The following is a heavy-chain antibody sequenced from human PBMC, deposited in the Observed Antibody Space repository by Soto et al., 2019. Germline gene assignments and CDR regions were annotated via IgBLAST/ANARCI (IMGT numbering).Heavy chain of an antibody. D-gene: IGHD2-15*01. CDR2: IYYSGKT. J-gene: IGHJ4*02. V-gene: IGHV4-30-4*01. CDR1: GDTIYSDNYY. CDR3: ARGDSMLPSILTSPLDF. Sequence: QVQLRESGPGLVKPSQTLSLTWTVSGDTIYSDNYYWTWIRQPPGRGLELIAYIYYSGKTYYNPSLTSRTIISVDTSKNQFSLRLSSVTAAGTAVYFCARGDSMLPSILTSPLDFWGQGSLVTVSS.